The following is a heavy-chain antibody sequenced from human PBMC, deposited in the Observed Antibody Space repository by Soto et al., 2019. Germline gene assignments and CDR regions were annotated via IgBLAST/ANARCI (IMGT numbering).Heavy chain of an antibody. CDR2: LSASGRT. J-gene: IGHJ2*01. D-gene: IGHD2-8*01. Sequence: SESLSLTCAISGDSIGNFYWSWIRQPAGKGLESLGRLSASGRTNYSPSLQSRVTMSLDRSKNRFSLRLTSVSAADTAVYFCARGMGRYFDIWGRGTLVTVSS. CDR1: GDSIGNFY. CDR3: ARGMGRYFDI. V-gene: IGHV4-4*07.